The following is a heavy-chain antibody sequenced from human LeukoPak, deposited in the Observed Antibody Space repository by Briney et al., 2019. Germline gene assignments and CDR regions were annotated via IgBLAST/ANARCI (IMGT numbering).Heavy chain of an antibody. CDR2: ISSGSRYI. CDR3: ARSLPGHSFGYDVDFDY. V-gene: IGHV3-21*01. J-gene: IGHJ4*02. CDR1: GFTFSAHS. Sequence: KTGGSLRLSCAASGFTFSAHSMNWVRQAPGKGLEWVSSISSGSRYIYYADPVKGRFTISRDNAKDSLYLQMNSLRAEDTAVYYCARSLPGHSFGYDVDFDYWGQGTLVTVSS. D-gene: IGHD5-18*01.